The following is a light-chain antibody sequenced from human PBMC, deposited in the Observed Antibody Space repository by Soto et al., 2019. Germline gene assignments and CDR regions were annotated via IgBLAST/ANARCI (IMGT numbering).Light chain of an antibody. CDR1: KSVSSSY. V-gene: IGKV3-20*01. Sequence: ALSQSPAALVMFPGRSTPLSCSASKSVSSSYLAWYQQKPGQAPRLLTYGASSRATGIPDRFSGSGSGTDFTLTISRLEPEDFAVYYCQQYGSSPWTFGQGTKVDIK. CDR3: QQYGSSPWT. CDR2: GAS. J-gene: IGKJ1*01.